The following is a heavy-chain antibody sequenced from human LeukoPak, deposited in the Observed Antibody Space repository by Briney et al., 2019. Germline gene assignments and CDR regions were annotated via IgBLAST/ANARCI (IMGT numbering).Heavy chain of an antibody. CDR2: IYPGDSNT. J-gene: IGHJ6*02. Sequence: GESLHISCKGSGYSFKNYWIAWVRQMPGKGLEWMGIIYPGDSNTRYNPSFQGQVTISADKSISTAYLQWSSLKASDTAEYYCARQGFVASYGVDVWGQGTTVTVSS. CDR1: GYSFKNYW. V-gene: IGHV5-51*01. CDR3: ARQGFVASYGVDV.